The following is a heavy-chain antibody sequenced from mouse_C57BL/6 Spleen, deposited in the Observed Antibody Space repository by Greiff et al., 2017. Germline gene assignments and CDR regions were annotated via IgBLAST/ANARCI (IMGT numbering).Heavy chain of an antibody. V-gene: IGHV1-39*01. CDR2: INPNYGTT. CDR1: GYSFTDYN. Sequence: VQLKESGPELVRPGASVKMSCKASGYSFTDYNMHWVKQNPGHSLEWIGVINPNYGTTSYNQKFKGKATLTVDQSSSTAYMQLNSLTSEDAAVYYCSVSTTVGYFDYWGTGTTVTVSS. J-gene: IGHJ1*03. D-gene: IGHD1-1*01. CDR3: SVSTTVGYFDY.